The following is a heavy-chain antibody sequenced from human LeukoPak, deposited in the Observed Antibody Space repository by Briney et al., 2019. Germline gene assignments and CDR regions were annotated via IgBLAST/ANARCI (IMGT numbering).Heavy chain of an antibody. V-gene: IGHV1-8*01. J-gene: IGHJ6*03. CDR1: GYTFTSYD. D-gene: IGHD5-18*01. Sequence: ASVKVSCKASGYTFTSYDINWVRQAPGQGLEWMGWMNANSGNTGYAQKFQGRVTMTRNTPISTAYMELSSLRSEDTAVYYCARAEKTERYGYGNYYFYMDVWGKGTTVTISS. CDR2: MNANSGNT. CDR3: ARAEKTERYGYGNYYFYMDV.